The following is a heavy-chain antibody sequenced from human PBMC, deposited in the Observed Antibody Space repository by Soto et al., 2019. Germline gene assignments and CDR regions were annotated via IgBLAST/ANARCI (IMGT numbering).Heavy chain of an antibody. D-gene: IGHD3-22*01. CDR1: RYGFTRYY. Sequence: SVKVSCKACRYGFTRYYRRWVRHSTGQGLEWMGIINPSGGSTSYAQKFQGRVTMTRDTSTSTVYMELSSLRSEDTAVYFCAKTSDSYYYYGLGVWGQGTMVT. CDR2: INPSGGST. CDR3: AKTSDSYYYYGLGV. J-gene: IGHJ6*02. V-gene: IGHV1-46*01.